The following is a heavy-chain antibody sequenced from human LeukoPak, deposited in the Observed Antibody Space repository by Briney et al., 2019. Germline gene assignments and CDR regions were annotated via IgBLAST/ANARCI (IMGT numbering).Heavy chain of an antibody. V-gene: IGHV3-48*03. D-gene: IGHD2-2*01. CDR3: AREGQGEGYCSSTSCTIDY. Sequence: GGSLRLSCAASGFTFSSYEMNWVRQAPGKGLEWVSYISSSASTIYFADSVKGRFTISRDNAKNSLYLQMNSLRAEDTAVYYCAREGQGEGYCSSTSCTIDYWGQGTLVTVSS. CDR2: ISSSASTI. CDR1: GFTFSSYE. J-gene: IGHJ4*02.